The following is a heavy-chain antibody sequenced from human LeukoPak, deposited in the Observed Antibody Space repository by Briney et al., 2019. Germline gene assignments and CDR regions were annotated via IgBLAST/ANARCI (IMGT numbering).Heavy chain of an antibody. J-gene: IGHJ4*02. CDR2: INHSGST. V-gene: IGHV4-34*01. CDR1: GGSFSGYY. CDR3: AREGEVTMIVVVIPSAFDY. D-gene: IGHD3-22*01. Sequence: PSETLSLTCAVYGGSFSGYYWSWIRQPPGKGLEWIGEINHSGSTNYNPSLKSRVTISVDTSKNQFSLKLSSVTAADTAVYYCAREGEVTMIVVVIPSAFDYWGQGTLVTVSS.